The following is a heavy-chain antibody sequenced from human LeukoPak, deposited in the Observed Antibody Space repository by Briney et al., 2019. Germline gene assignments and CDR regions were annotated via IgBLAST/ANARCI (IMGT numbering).Heavy chain of an antibody. V-gene: IGHV3-21*01. CDR2: ISSSSSYI. D-gene: IGHD3-22*01. CDR3: ARVRNYYDSSGYIWR. J-gene: IGHJ4*02. CDR1: GFTFSSYS. Sequence: GGSLRLSCAASGFTFSSYSMNWVRQAPGKGLEWVSSISSSSSYIYYADSVKGRFTISRDNAKSSLYLQMNSLRAEDTAVYYCARVRNYYDSSGYIWRWGQGTLVTVSS.